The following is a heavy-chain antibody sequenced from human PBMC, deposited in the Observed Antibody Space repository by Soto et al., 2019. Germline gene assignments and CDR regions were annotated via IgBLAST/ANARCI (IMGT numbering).Heavy chain of an antibody. V-gene: IGHV3-30*18. CDR1: GFTFSSYG. CDR3: AKPPGGYYDSSGYYSGAEYFQH. Sequence: HPGGSLRLSCAASGFTFSSYGMHWVRQAPGKGLEWVAVISYDGSNKYYADSVKGRFTISRDNSKNTLYLQMNSLRAEDTAVYYCAKPPGGYYDSSGYYSGAEYFQHWGQGTLVTVSS. CDR2: ISYDGSNK. J-gene: IGHJ1*01. D-gene: IGHD3-22*01.